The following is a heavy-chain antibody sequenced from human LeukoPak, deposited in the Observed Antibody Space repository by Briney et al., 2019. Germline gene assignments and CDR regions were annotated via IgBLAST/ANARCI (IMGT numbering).Heavy chain of an antibody. CDR1: GFTFGTYW. CDR2: ISSSSLYI. Sequence: KPGGSLRLSCGASGFTFGTYWMHWVRQAPGKGLEWVSSISSSSLYIYYADSVNGRFTIYRDNDKISLSLQMNSLKAEVTAVYYCANSRGYNSGYRALELPPSPIDWGKGTLVTVSS. D-gene: IGHD5-18*01. V-gene: IGHV3-21*06. J-gene: IGHJ4*02. CDR3: ANSRGYNSGYRALELPPSPID.